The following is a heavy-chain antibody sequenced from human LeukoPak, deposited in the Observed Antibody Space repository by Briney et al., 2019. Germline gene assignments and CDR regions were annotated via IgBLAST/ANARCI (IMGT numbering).Heavy chain of an antibody. CDR1: GLTFSSYG. J-gene: IGHJ4*02. CDR3: RVLYSSSSDFDY. V-gene: IGHV3-73*01. D-gene: IGHD6-6*01. Sequence: GGSLRLSCAASGLTFSSYGMHWVRQAPGKGLEWVGRIRSKANSYATAYAASVKGRFTISRDDSKNTAYLQMNSLKTEDTAVYYCRVLYSSSSDFDYWGQGTLVTVSS. CDR2: IRSKANSYAT.